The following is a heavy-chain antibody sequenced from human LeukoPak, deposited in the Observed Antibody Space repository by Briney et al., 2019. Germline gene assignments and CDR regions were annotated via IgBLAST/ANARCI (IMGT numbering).Heavy chain of an antibody. CDR1: GFTFSSYA. J-gene: IGHJ4*02. CDR2: ISYDGSNK. Sequence: GGSLRLSCAASGFTFSSYAMHWVRQAPGKGLEWVAVISYDGSNKYYADSVKGRFTISRDNSKNTLYLQMNSLRAEDTAVYYCARALRGSYYSASFDYWGQGTLVTVSS. D-gene: IGHD1-26*01. V-gene: IGHV3-30*04. CDR3: ARALRGSYYSASFDY.